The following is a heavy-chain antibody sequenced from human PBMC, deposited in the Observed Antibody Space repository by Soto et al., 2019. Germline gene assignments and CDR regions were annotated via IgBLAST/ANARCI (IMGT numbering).Heavy chain of an antibody. CDR2: INAGNGNT. V-gene: IGHV1-3*01. CDR1: GYTLTSYA. D-gene: IGHD3-10*01. J-gene: IGHJ4*02. CDR3: ARDLAFGLSDY. Sequence: GASVKVSCKASGYTLTSYAMQWVRQAPGQRLEWMGWINAGNGNTKYSQKFQGRVTITRDTSASTAYMEVSSLTSEDTAVYYCARDLAFGLSDYWGQGTLVTVSS.